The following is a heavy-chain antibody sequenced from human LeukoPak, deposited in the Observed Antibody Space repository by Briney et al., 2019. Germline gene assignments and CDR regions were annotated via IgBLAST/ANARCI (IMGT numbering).Heavy chain of an antibody. CDR2: IRYDGSNK. Sequence: PGGSLRLSCAASGFTFSSYGMHWVRQAPGKGLEWVAFIRYDGSNKYYADSVKGRFTISRDNSKNTLYLQMNSLRAEDTAVYYCAKERLAVAGANWFDPWGQGTLVTVSS. CDR1: GFTFSSYG. CDR3: AKERLAVAGANWFDP. V-gene: IGHV3-30*02. D-gene: IGHD6-19*01. J-gene: IGHJ5*02.